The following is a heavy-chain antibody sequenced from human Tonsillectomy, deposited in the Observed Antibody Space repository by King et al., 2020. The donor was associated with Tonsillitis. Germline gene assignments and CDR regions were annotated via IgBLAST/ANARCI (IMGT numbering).Heavy chain of an antibody. V-gene: IGHV3-23*03. CDR1: GFTFSSYA. CDR2: IYSGGSST. CDR3: AKDRESVDYYASSGYYFDY. J-gene: IGHJ4*02. Sequence: VQLVESGGGLVQPGGSLRLSCAASGFTFSSYAMSWVRQAPGKGLEWVSVIYSGGSSTYYADSVKGRFTISRDNSKNTLYLQMNSLRAEDTAVYYCAKDRESVDYYASSGYYFDYWGQGTLVTVSS. D-gene: IGHD3-22*01.